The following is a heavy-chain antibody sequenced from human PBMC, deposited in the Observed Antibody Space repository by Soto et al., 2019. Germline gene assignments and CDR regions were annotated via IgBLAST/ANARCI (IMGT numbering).Heavy chain of an antibody. V-gene: IGHV4-30-4*01. CDR2: IYYSGST. D-gene: IGHD3-3*01. CDR3: ARGVDFWSGFPEYGMDV. CDR1: GGSISSGDYY. J-gene: IGHJ6*02. Sequence: PSETLSLTCSVSGGSISSGDYYWSWIRQPPGQGLEWIGYIYYSGSTYYNPSLKSRVTISVATSKNQFSLKLSSVTAADTAVYYCARGVDFWSGFPEYGMDVWGQGTTVTVS.